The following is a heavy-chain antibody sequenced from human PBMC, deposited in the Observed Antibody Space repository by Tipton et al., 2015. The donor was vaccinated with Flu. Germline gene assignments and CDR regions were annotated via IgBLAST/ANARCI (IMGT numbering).Heavy chain of an antibody. CDR1: GFSFGDYG. CDR3: TRDRGNYRPEYFQH. D-gene: IGHD1-7*01. J-gene: IGHJ1*01. Sequence: RSLRLSCTASGFSFGDYGVSWVRRAPGKGMEWVSFIRPLAYGGTAEYAASVKGRFSISRDDSESIAYLQMDSLKTEDAALYYCTRDRGNYRPEYFQHWGQGTLVTVSS. CDR2: IRPLAYGGTA. V-gene: IGHV3-49*04.